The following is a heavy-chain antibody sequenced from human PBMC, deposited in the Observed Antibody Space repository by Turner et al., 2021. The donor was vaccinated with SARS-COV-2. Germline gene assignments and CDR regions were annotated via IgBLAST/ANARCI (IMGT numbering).Heavy chain of an antibody. V-gene: IGHV1-2*02. J-gene: IGHJ4*02. CDR3: ARSVSWLQSLTVDY. Sequence: QVQLVQSRAEVKKPGASVKVSCKASGYTFAGYYIHWVRQAPGQGLKWMGWINPNSGGTNYAQRFQGRVTMTGDTSISTAYMGLSTLRSDDTAVYYCARSVSWLQSLTVDYWGQGTLVTVSS. CDR1: GYTFAGYY. D-gene: IGHD5-12*01. CDR2: INPNSGGT.